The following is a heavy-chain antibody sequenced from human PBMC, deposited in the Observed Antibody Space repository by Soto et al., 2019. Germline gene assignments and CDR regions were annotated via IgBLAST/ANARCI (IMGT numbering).Heavy chain of an antibody. CDR2: VTANGGST. D-gene: IGHD2-21*02. CDR3: ASLGVGDWANYYYYYGMDV. Sequence: GGSLRLSCAATGFTFSVYAMTWVRQAPGKGLEWVSAVTANGGSTYSADSVKGRFTISRDNSKNTLFLQMNSLRAEDTAVYYCASLGVGDWANYYYYYGMDVWGEGTTVTVSS. J-gene: IGHJ6*04. CDR1: GFTFSVYA. V-gene: IGHV3-23*01.